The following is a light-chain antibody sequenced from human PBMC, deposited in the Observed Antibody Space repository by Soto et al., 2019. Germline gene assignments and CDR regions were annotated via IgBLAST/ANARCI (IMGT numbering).Light chain of an antibody. CDR3: HVWDSSSDHP. V-gene: IGLV3-21*02. CDR1: RIGSKS. CDR2: DDS. Sequence: SYALTQPPSVSVAPGQTATITCGGDRIGSKSVHWFQQRPGQAPVLVVYDDSERPSGIPERFSGSNSGNTATLTISRVEAGDEADYYCHVWDSSSDHPFGGGTKLTVL. J-gene: IGLJ2*01.